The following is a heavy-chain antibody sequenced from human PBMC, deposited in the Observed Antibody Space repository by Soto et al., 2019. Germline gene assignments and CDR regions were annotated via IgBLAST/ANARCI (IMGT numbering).Heavy chain of an antibody. CDR2: VSGSVGTT. Sequence: EVQLLESGGGLVQPGGALRLSCAASGFSFSGHAMTWVRQAPGKGLEWVSAVSGSVGTTYYADSVKGRFTISRDNSKSTLFLQMNSLRVEDTAVYYCAKGGQISYWGQGTLVTVSS. D-gene: IGHD3-16*01. CDR3: AKGGQISY. V-gene: IGHV3-23*01. CDR1: GFSFSGHA. J-gene: IGHJ4*02.